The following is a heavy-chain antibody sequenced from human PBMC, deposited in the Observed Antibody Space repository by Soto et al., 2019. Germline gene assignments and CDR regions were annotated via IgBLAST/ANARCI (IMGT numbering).Heavy chain of an antibody. V-gene: IGHV4-31*03. CDR1: GGSISSGGHY. CDR3: ASRYSGRYYREDY. J-gene: IGHJ4*02. CDR2: IDYSGSA. D-gene: IGHD1-26*01. Sequence: SETLSLTCSVSGGSISSGGHYWGWIRQHPGKGLEWIGYIDYSGSAYYKPSLKSRVTISGDTSKNQFSLKLSSVTAADTAVYYCASRYSGRYYREDYWGQGTLVTVSS.